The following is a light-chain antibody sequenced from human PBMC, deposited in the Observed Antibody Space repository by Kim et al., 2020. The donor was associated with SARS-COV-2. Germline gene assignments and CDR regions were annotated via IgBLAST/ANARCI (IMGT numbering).Light chain of an antibody. J-gene: IGLJ2*01. CDR2: EVS. Sequence: QSALTQPPSASGSPGQSVTISCTGTSSDVGGYNYVSWYQQHPGKAPKLMIYEVSKRPSGVPGRFSGSKSGNTASLTVSGLQAEDEADYYCSSYAGSNTVFGGGTQLTVL. CDR1: SSDVGGYNY. V-gene: IGLV2-8*01. CDR3: SSYAGSNTV.